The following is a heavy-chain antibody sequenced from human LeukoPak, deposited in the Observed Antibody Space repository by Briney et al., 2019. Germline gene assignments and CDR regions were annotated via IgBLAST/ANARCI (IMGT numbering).Heavy chain of an antibody. V-gene: IGHV4-39*01. CDR3: ARTLYSSGWYWSPNFDY. CDR2: IYYSGSI. D-gene: IGHD6-19*01. Sequence: SETLSLTCTVSGGSISGSSYYWGWIRQPPGKGLEWIGSIYYSGSIYYNPSLKSRVTISVDTSKNQFSLKLSSVTAADTAVYYCARTLYSSGWYWSPNFDYWGQGTLVTVSS. CDR1: GGSISGSSYY. J-gene: IGHJ4*02.